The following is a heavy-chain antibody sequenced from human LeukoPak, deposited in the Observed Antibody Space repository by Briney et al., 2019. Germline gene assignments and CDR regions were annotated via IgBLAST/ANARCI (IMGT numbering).Heavy chain of an antibody. V-gene: IGHV1-8*01. CDR1: GYAFTSYD. CDR2: MNPNSGNT. CDR3: ARGSHTFDY. J-gene: IGHJ4*02. Sequence: ASLKVSCMTSGYAFTSYDINWVRHATGQELEWMGWMNPNSGNTGYAQKFQGRVTMTRNTSINTAYMELSSLRSEDTAVYYCARGSHTFDYWGQGTLVTVSS.